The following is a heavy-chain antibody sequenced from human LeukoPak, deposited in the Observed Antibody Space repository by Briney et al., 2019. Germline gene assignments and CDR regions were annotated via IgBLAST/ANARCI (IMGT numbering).Heavy chain of an antibody. V-gene: IGHV1-69*05. Sequence: GSSVKVSCKASGGTFSSYAISWVRQAPGQGLEWMGGIIPIFGTANYAQKFQGRVTMTRDMSTSTVYMELSSLRSEDTAVYYCARESYPGGYFDYWGQGTLVTVSS. CDR3: ARESYPGGYFDY. D-gene: IGHD3-10*01. J-gene: IGHJ4*02. CDR2: IIPIFGTA. CDR1: GGTFSSYA.